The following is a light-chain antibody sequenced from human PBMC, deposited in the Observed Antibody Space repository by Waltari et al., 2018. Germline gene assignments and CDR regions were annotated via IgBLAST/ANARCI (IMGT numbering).Light chain of an antibody. J-gene: IGLJ2*01. V-gene: IGLV2-23*02. CDR1: SSDVGNYKR. CDR3: SSYAGSSKGL. Sequence: QSALTQPASVSGSPGQSITISCTGTSSDVGNYKRVSWYQQHPGKAPKLMIYAVSKRPSGVSDRFSGPKSGDMASLTISGLQPEDEAEYFCSSYAGSSKGLFGGGTKVTVL. CDR2: AVS.